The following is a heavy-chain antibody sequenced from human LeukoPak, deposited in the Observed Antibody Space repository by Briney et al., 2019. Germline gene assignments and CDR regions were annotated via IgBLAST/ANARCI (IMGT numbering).Heavy chain of an antibody. D-gene: IGHD3-3*01. Sequence: GRSLRLSCAASGFSFSSYGMHWVRQAPGKGLEGVAVLWSDGSNKYYADSVKGRFTISRDNAKRSLYLEMTSLRAEDTAVYYCASYYNFWSGRDGDYYFDYWGRGTLVTVSS. CDR1: GFSFSSYG. J-gene: IGHJ4*02. CDR3: ASYYNFWSGRDGDYYFDY. V-gene: IGHV3-33*03. CDR2: LWSDGSNK.